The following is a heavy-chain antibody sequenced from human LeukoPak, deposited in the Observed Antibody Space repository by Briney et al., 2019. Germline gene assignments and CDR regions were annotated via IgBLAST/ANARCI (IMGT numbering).Heavy chain of an antibody. CDR2: INHSGST. Sequence: KSSETLSLTCAVYGGSFSGHYWSWIRQPPGKGLEWTGEINHSGSTNYNPSLKSRVTISVDTSKNQFSLKLSSVTAADTAVYYCARGWGIVVGAYYFDYWGQGTLVTVSS. V-gene: IGHV4-34*01. J-gene: IGHJ4*02. CDR1: GGSFSGHY. D-gene: IGHD3-22*01. CDR3: ARGWGIVVGAYYFDY.